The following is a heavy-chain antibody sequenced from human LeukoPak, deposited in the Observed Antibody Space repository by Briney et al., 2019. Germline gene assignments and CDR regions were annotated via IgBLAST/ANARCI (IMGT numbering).Heavy chain of an antibody. D-gene: IGHD3-3*01. Sequence: SETLSLTCTVSGGSISSYYWSWIRQPAGKGLGWIGRIYTSGSTNYNPSLKSRVTMSVDTSKNQFSLKLSSVTAADTAVYYCARVHDFWSGYSYYFDYWGQGTLVTVSS. CDR1: GGSISSYY. J-gene: IGHJ4*02. V-gene: IGHV4-4*07. CDR2: IYTSGST. CDR3: ARVHDFWSGYSYYFDY.